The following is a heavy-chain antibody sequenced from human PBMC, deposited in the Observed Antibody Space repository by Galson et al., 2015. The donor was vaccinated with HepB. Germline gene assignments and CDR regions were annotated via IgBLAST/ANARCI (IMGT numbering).Heavy chain of an antibody. CDR3: ARSDYAWGSFRVPRD. D-gene: IGHD3-16*02. J-gene: IGHJ1*01. Sequence: ETLSLTCTVSDGSISSNSYFWGWIRQPPGKGLEWIGSIYYSGTTYYNPSLKGRVTISVDTSKDQFSLKLTSMTAADTAVYFCARSDYAWGSFRVPRDWGQGTLVSVSS. CDR2: IYYSGTT. CDR1: DGSISSNSYF. V-gene: IGHV4-39*01.